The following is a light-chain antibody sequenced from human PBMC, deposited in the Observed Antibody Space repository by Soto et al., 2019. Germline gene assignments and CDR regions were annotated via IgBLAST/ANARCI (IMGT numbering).Light chain of an antibody. Sequence: EIVLTQSPGTLSLSPGERATLSCRASQSVSSSYLAWYRQKPGQAPRLLIYGASSRATGIPDRFSGSGSGPDFPLTISRLEPEDFAVYYCQQYGSAPPRYTFGQGTKLEIK. CDR1: QSVSSSY. CDR3: QQYGSAPPRYT. CDR2: GAS. V-gene: IGKV3-20*01. J-gene: IGKJ2*01.